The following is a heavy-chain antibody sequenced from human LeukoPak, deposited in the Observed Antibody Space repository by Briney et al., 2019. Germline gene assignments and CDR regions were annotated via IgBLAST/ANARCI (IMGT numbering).Heavy chain of an antibody. D-gene: IGHD4-17*01. V-gene: IGHV4-4*07. CDR1: GGSISSYY. CDR3: ARVSHYGDFDY. CDR2: IYTSGST. J-gene: IGHJ4*02. Sequence: PSETLSLTCTVSGGSISSYYWSWIRQPAGKGLGWIGRIYTSGSTNYNPSLKSRVTMSVDTSKNQFSLKLSSVTAADTAVYYCARVSHYGDFDYWGQGTLVTVSS.